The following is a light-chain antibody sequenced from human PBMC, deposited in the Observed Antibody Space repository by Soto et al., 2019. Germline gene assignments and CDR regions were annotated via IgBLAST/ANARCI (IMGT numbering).Light chain of an antibody. Sequence: QSALTQPASVSGSPGQSITISCTGTSSDVGSYNLVSWYQQHPGKAPKLMIYEVSKRPSGVSNRFSGSKSDNTASLTISGLQAEDEADYYCCSYAGSSTFLVFGGGTQLTVL. CDR1: SSDVGSYNL. J-gene: IGLJ2*01. CDR2: EVS. CDR3: CSYAGSSTFLV. V-gene: IGLV2-23*02.